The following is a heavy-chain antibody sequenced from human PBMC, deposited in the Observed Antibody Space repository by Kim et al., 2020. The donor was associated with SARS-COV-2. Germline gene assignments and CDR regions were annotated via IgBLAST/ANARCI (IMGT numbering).Heavy chain of an antibody. V-gene: IGHV3-30-3*01. Sequence: GGSLRLSCAASGLTFDNSAMNWVRQTPGKGLEWVAVISFDGRNKDYADPVKGRFTISRDNSKNTLYLEMNSLRVEDTALYYFARGSYYGSMSLSDYYNGMDVWGQGTPVTVSS. CDR1: GLTFDNSA. D-gene: IGHD3-10*01. CDR3: ARGSYYGSMSLSDYYNGMDV. J-gene: IGHJ6*02. CDR2: ISFDGRNK.